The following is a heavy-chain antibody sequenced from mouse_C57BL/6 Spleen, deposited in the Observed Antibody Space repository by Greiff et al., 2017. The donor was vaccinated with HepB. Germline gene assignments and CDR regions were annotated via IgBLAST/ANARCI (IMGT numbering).Heavy chain of an antibody. CDR1: GYTFTSYW. V-gene: IGHV1-52*01. D-gene: IGHD3-2*02. Sequence: VQLQQPGAELVRPGSSVKLSCKASGYTFTSYWMHWVKQRPIQGLEWIGNIDPSDSETHYNQKFKDKATLTVDKSSSTAYMQLSSLTSEDSAVYYCAGAQPYYAMDYWGQGTSVTVSS. CDR3: AGAQPYYAMDY. J-gene: IGHJ4*01. CDR2: IDPSDSET.